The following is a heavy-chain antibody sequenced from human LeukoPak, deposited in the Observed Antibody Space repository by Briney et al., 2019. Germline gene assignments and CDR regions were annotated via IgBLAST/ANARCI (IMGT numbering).Heavy chain of an antibody. CDR3: AKDSYYYGSGINWFDP. Sequence: GGSLRLSCAASGFTFSSYAMHWVRQAPGKGLEHVSAISSNGGSTYYANSVKGRFTISRDNSKNTLYLQMNSLRAEDTAVYYCAKDSYYYGSGINWFDPWGQGTLVTVSS. CDR1: GFTFSSYA. D-gene: IGHD3-10*01. CDR2: ISSNGGST. V-gene: IGHV3-64*01. J-gene: IGHJ5*02.